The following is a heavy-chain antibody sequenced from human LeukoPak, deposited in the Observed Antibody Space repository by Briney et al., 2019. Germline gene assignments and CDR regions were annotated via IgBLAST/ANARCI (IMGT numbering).Heavy chain of an antibody. V-gene: IGHV1-18*01. CDR1: GYTFTSYG. Sequence: GASVKVSCKASGYTFTSYGISWVRQAPGQGLEWMGWISAYNGNTNYAQKLQGRVTMTTDTSTSTAYMELRSLRSDDTAVYYCARDPGITMIVVVAENGMDVWGQGTTVTVSS. CDR3: ARDPGITMIVVVAENGMDV. CDR2: ISAYNGNT. J-gene: IGHJ6*02. D-gene: IGHD3-22*01.